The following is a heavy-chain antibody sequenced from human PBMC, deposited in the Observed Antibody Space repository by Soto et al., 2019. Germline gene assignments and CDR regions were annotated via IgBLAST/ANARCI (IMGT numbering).Heavy chain of an antibody. CDR3: ATTPGLAPGGSFNY. CDR1: GDSISSSSYY. Sequence: LETLSLTCPVSGDSISSSSYYWGWIRQPPGKGLEWIGSVHSSGIAYYNPSLKSRVTISVDTSKNQFSLKLNSVTAADTAVYYCATTPGLAPGGSFNYWGQGTLVTVSS. CDR2: VHSSGIA. J-gene: IGHJ4*02. D-gene: IGHD6-13*01. V-gene: IGHV4-39*01.